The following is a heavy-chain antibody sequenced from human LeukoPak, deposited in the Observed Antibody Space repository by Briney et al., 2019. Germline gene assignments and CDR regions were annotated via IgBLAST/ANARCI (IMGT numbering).Heavy chain of an antibody. V-gene: IGHV3-21*01. Sequence: GGSLRLSCAASGFTFSTYAMNWVRQAPGKGLEWVSSISSSSSYIYYADSVKGRFTISRDNAKNSLYLQMNSLRAEDTAVYYCARGAVAGYFDYWGQGTLVTVSS. J-gene: IGHJ4*02. CDR2: ISSSSSYI. CDR3: ARGAVAGYFDY. D-gene: IGHD6-19*01. CDR1: GFTFSTYA.